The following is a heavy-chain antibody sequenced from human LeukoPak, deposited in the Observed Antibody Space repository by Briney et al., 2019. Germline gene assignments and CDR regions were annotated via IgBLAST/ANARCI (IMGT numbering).Heavy chain of an antibody. J-gene: IGHJ3*02. V-gene: IGHV1-69*05. CDR2: IIPIFGTA. CDR3: ARDTTAYYDSSGYYYADAFDI. D-gene: IGHD3-22*01. Sequence: ASVKVSCKASGGTFSSYAISWVRQAPGQGLKWMGGIIPIFGTANYAQKFQGRVTITTDESTSTAYMELSSLRSEDTAVYYCARDTTAYYDSSGYYYADAFDIWGQGTMVTVSS. CDR1: GGTFSSYA.